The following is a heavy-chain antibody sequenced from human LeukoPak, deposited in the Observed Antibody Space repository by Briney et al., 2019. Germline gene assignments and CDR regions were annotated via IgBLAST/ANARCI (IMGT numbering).Heavy chain of an antibody. CDR3: ARGPIFGVVTLSFDP. Sequence: PSETLSLTCAVYGGSFSGYYWSWIRQPPGKGLEWIGEINHSGSTNYNPSLKSRVTISVDTSKNQFSLKLSSVTAADTAVYYCARGPIFGVVTLSFDPWGQGTLVTVSS. D-gene: IGHD3-3*02. CDR1: GGSFSGYY. CDR2: INHSGST. V-gene: IGHV4-34*01. J-gene: IGHJ5*02.